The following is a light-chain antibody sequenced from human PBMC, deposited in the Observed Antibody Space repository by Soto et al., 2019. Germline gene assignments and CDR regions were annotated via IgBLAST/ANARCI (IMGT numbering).Light chain of an antibody. Sequence: QSALTQPASVSGSPGQSITISCTGTSSDVGGYNYVSWYQQHPGKAPKLMIYGVSNRPSGVSSRFSGSKSGNTASLTISALQAEDEADYYYSSYTSSTTWVFGGGTKLTVL. V-gene: IGLV2-14*01. CDR1: SSDVGGYNY. CDR3: SSYTSSTTWV. CDR2: GVS. J-gene: IGLJ3*02.